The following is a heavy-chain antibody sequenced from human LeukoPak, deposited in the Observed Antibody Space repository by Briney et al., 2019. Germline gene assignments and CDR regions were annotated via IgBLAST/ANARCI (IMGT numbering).Heavy chain of an antibody. V-gene: IGHV3-48*01. CDR3: ARPHVGAWNL. D-gene: IGHD1-1*01. CDR1: GFTFSSYS. J-gene: IGHJ4*02. Sequence: SGGSLRLSCAASGFTFSSYSMNWVRQAPGKGLEWVSYISSSSSTIYYADSVNGRFTISRDNAKNSLYLQMNSLRAEDTAVYYWARPHVGAWNLGGQGTLVTVSS. CDR2: ISSSSSTI.